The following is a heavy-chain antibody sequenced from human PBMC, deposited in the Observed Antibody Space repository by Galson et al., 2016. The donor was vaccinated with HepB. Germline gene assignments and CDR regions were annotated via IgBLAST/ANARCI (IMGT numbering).Heavy chain of an antibody. V-gene: IGHV5-51*01. CDR2: IYPGDSQT. Sequence: QSGAEVKKPGESLKISCKGSGYTFTIYWIAWVRQMPGKGLEWMGIIYPGDSQTIYSPSFQGQVTISVDKSISTAYLQWSSLKASDTAMYYCARRTYGAPFDRWGQGTMVTVSS. J-gene: IGHJ3*02. D-gene: IGHD4/OR15-4a*01. CDR1: GYTFTIYW. CDR3: ARRTYGAPFDR.